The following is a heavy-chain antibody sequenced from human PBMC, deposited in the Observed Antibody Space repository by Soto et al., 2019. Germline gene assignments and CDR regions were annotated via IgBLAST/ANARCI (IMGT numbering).Heavy chain of an antibody. CDR1: GGSINSYY. CDR2: IYYSGST. Sequence: SETLSLTCTVSGGSINSYYWSWIRQPPGKGLEWIGYIYYSGSTNYNPSLKSRVTISVDTSKNQFSLKLSSVTAADTAVYYCARVGITMVRGVIRWFDPWGQGTLVTVSS. D-gene: IGHD3-10*01. V-gene: IGHV4-59*01. CDR3: ARVGITMVRGVIRWFDP. J-gene: IGHJ5*02.